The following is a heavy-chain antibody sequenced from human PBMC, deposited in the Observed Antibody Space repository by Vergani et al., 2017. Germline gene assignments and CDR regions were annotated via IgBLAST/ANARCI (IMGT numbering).Heavy chain of an antibody. J-gene: IGHJ4*02. CDR3: ARGPRYCSSTSCFIDY. CDR2: MNPNSGNT. D-gene: IGHD2-2*01. V-gene: IGHV1-8*01. CDR1: GYTFTSYD. Sequence: QVQLVQSGAEVKKPGASVKVSCKASGYTFTSYDINWVRQATGQGLEWMGWMNPNSGNTGYAQKFQGRVTMTRNTSISTAYMELSSLRSEDTAVYYCARGPRYCSSTSCFIDYWGQGTLVTVSS.